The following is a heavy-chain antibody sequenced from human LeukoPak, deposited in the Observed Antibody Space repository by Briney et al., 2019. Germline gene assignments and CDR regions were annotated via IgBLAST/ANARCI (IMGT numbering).Heavy chain of an antibody. J-gene: IGHJ4*02. CDR1: GYTFTSYG. D-gene: IGHD6-6*01. Sequence: GASVKVSCKASGYTFTSYGISWVRQAPRQGLEWMGLISAYNGNTNYAQKLQGRVTMTTDTSTSTAYMELRSLRSDDTAVYYCAREGVDSSSLLPDYWGQGTLVTVSS. CDR2: ISAYNGNT. V-gene: IGHV1-18*01. CDR3: AREGVDSSSLLPDY.